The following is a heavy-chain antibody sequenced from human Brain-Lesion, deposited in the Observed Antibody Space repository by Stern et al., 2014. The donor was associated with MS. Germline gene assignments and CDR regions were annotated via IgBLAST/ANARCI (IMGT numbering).Heavy chain of an antibody. CDR1: GGSISSSTYY. V-gene: IGHV4-39*01. Sequence: VQLVESGPGLVKPSETLSLTCTVSGGSISSSTYYWAWIRQPPGKGPEWIGNIYYRGFTYYNPSLKSRVTISVDMSKNQFSLKLSSVTAADTAIYYCARHDSVPRPSQLYSARDRGPGYFDYWGQGTLVTVSS. D-gene: IGHD1-26*01. CDR2: IYYRGFT. CDR3: ARHDSVPRPSQLYSARDRGPGYFDY. J-gene: IGHJ4*02.